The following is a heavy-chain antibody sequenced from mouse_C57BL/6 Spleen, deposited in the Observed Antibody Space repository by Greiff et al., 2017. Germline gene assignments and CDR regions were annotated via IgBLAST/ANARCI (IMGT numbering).Heavy chain of an antibody. CDR3: ARRDTTVGFDY. CDR2: IYPGDGDT. J-gene: IGHJ2*01. V-gene: IGHV1-80*01. D-gene: IGHD1-1*01. CDR1: GYAFSSYW. Sequence: QVQLQQSGAELVKPGASVKISCKASGYAFSSYWMNWVKQRPGKGLEWIGQIYPGDGDTNYNGKFKGKATLTADKSSSTAYMQRSSLTSEDSAVYFCARRDTTVGFDYWGQGTTLTVSS.